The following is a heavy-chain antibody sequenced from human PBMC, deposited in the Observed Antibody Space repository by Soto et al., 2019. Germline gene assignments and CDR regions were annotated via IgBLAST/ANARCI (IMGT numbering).Heavy chain of an antibody. D-gene: IGHD3-10*01. Sequence: TGGSLRLSCAASGLTVSNAYMAWVRQAPGMGLEWVSVIYDNGTTYYADSVKGRFTISRDTSTNTLSLQMDSLRAEDTAVYYCVRPLPSGRNYGLDVWGQGTTVTASS. CDR1: GLTVSNAY. J-gene: IGHJ6*02. V-gene: IGHV3-53*01. CDR2: IYDNGTT. CDR3: VRPLPSGRNYGLDV.